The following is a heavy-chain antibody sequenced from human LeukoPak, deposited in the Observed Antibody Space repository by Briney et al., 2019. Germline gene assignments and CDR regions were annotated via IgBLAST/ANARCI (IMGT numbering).Heavy chain of an antibody. J-gene: IGHJ4*02. D-gene: IGHD3-10*01. V-gene: IGHV3-23*01. CDR2: SSGSSGST. Sequence: GGSLRLSCAASGFTFSNYAITWVRQAPGKGLEWISGSSGSSGSTYYADSVKGRFTISRDNSKNTLYLQMNSLRAEDTAVYYCAKDRAYYASGSIIDYWGQGTLVTVSS. CDR1: GFTFSNYA. CDR3: AKDRAYYASGSIIDY.